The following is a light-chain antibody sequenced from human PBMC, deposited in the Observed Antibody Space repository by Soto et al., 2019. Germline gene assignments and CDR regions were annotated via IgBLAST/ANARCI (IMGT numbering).Light chain of an antibody. J-gene: IGKJ5*01. V-gene: IGKV2-30*01. CDR1: HSLVYSDGNTY. CDR2: KVS. CDR3: QQRSNWPSIT. Sequence: DVVMTQSPLSLPVTLGQPATISCRSTHSLVYSDGNTYLNWFQQRPGQSPRRLIYKVSDRDSGVPDRFSGSGSGTDFTLTISSLEPEDFAVYYCQQRSNWPSITFGQGTRLEIK.